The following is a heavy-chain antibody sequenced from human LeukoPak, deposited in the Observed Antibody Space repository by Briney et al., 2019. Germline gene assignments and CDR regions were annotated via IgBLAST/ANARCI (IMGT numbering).Heavy chain of an antibody. V-gene: IGHV1-18*01. D-gene: IGHD1-1*01. CDR2: ISAYNGNT. J-gene: IGHJ4*02. CDR3: ARHNYVSRRNYLDY. CDR1: GYTFTSYG. Sequence: GASVKVSFKASGYTFTSYGISWVRQAPGQGLEWMGWISAYNGNTNYAQKLQGRVTMTTDTSTSTAYMELRSLRSDDTAVYYCARHNYVSRRNYLDYWGQGTLVTVSS.